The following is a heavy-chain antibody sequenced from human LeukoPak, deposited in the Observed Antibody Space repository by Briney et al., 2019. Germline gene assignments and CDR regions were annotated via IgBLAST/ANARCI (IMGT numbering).Heavy chain of an antibody. CDR3: ARRGGGSWYYFDY. CDR2: IYYSGST. D-gene: IGHD2-15*01. Sequence: SETLSLTCTVSGGSISSSNSYWDWIRQPPGMGLEWIGNIYYSGSTNYNASLKSRVTISVDTSKNQFSLKVGSVTAADTALYYCARRGGGSWYYFDYWGQGTLVTVSS. V-gene: IGHV4-39*01. J-gene: IGHJ4*02. CDR1: GGSISSSNSY.